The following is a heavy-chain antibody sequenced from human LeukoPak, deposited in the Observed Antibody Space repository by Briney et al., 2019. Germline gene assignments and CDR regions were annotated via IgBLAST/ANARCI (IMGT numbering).Heavy chain of an antibody. Sequence: SVRVSCKASGDTFSSYAISWVRQAPGQGLEWMGRIIPIFGIANYAQKFQGRVTITADKSTSTAYMELSSLRSEDTAVYYCARAGYTNNWFDPWGQGTLFTVSS. V-gene: IGHV1-69*04. CDR2: IIPIFGIA. CDR1: GDTFSSYA. D-gene: IGHD5-18*01. CDR3: ARAGYTNNWFDP. J-gene: IGHJ5*02.